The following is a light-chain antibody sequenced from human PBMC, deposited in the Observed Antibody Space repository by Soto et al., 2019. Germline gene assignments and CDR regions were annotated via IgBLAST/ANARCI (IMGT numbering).Light chain of an antibody. CDR3: RQYVSYPVT. Sequence: DIQMTQSPSTLSASVGDRVTITCRASQSISNSLAWYQQKPGKAPNLLIYKASSLESGVPSRFSGSGSGTEFTLTISSLQPDDFATYYCRQYVSYPVTFGRGPKVEMK. V-gene: IGKV1-5*03. CDR2: KAS. J-gene: IGKJ4*01. CDR1: QSISNS.